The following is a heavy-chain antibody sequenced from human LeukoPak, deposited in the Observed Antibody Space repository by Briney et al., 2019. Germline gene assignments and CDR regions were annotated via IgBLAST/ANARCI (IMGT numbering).Heavy chain of an antibody. CDR1: GFTFSSYA. J-gene: IGHJ4*02. D-gene: IGHD3-16*01. Sequence: GGSLRLSCAASGFTFSSYAMHWVRQAPGKGLEWVAVISYDGSNKYYADSVKGRFTISRDNSKNTLYLQMNSLRAEDTAVYYCAKDWGTTASTDYWGQGTLVTVSS. CDR3: AKDWGTTASTDY. CDR2: ISYDGSNK. V-gene: IGHV3-30-3*01.